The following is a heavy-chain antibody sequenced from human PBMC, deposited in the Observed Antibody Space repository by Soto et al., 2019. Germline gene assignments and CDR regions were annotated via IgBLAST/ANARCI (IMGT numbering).Heavy chain of an antibody. CDR2: ITGSGDTT. CDR1: GFTFNNYA. CDR3: ATDLGRIAAAGPPPLPP. Sequence: GGSLRLSCAASGFTFNNYAMAWVRQAPGKGLDWVSAITGSGDTTDYADSVKGRFIISRDNSGDTLYLQMNSLRAEDTGVYFCATDLGRIAAAGPPPLPPWGQGSLVPVAS. D-gene: IGHD6-13*01. V-gene: IGHV3-23*01. J-gene: IGHJ5*02.